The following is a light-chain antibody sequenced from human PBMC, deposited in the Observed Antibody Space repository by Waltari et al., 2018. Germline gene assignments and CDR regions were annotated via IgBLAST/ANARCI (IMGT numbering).Light chain of an antibody. CDR2: YDT. CDR3: QVWDSSSEHVV. CDR1: DIGYKS. J-gene: IGLJ2*01. Sequence: SYVLTQPPSVSVAPGKTARITCGGNDIGYKSVNWCQQKPGQAPVLVLYYDTDRPSGFPERFSGANSGNTATLTISRVEAGDEADYYCQVWDSSSEHVVFGGGTRLTVL. V-gene: IGLV3-21*01.